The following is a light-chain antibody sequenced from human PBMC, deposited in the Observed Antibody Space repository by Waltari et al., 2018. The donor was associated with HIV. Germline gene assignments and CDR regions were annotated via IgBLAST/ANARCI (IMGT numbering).Light chain of an antibody. J-gene: IGLJ3*02. Sequence: QPVLTPSSSASASLGSSVKPTCTLTSGHSRNIIAWHPQQPGKAPRYLMKLEGGGGYNKGSGVPDRFSGSSSGADRYLTISNLQFEDEADYYCETWDSSTWVFGGGTKVTVL. V-gene: IGLV4-60*02. CDR2: LEGGGGY. CDR1: SGHSRNI. CDR3: ETWDSSTWV.